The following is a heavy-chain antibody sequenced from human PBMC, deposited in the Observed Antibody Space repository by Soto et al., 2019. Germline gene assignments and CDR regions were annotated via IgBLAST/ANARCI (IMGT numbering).Heavy chain of an antibody. CDR3: AKDPSITSFDY. J-gene: IGHJ4*02. Sequence: GGSLRLSCAASGFTFSSYGMHWVRLAPGKGLEWVAVISYDGSDKYYADSVKGRFTISRDNSKNTLYLQMNSLRAEDTAVYYCAKDPSITSFDYWGQGTLVTVSS. CDR1: GFTFSSYG. D-gene: IGHD3-10*01. V-gene: IGHV3-30*18. CDR2: ISYDGSDK.